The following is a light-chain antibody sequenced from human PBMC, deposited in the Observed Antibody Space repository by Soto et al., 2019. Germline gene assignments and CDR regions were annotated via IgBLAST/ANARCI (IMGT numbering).Light chain of an antibody. Sequence: DIHLTQTPFFLSASLGDRVTITCRASQGIGSYLAWYQQKPGKATRLLIYAASTLPSGVPSRFSGSGSDTEFTLTISSLQPEDFATYYFQQLNNYPRTFGGGTKVDIK. CDR1: QGIGSY. V-gene: IGKV1-9*01. CDR2: AAS. CDR3: QQLNNYPRT. J-gene: IGKJ4*01.